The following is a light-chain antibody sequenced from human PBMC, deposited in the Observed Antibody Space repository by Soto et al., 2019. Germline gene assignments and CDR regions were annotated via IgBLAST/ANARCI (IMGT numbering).Light chain of an antibody. V-gene: IGLV2-14*01. Sequence: QSVLTQPASVSGSPGQSITISCTGTSRDIGNYNYVSWYQHHPGKAPKLMIYEVTSRPSGVSDRFSGSKSGMTASLTISGLQPEDEADYYCSSYTSTGTLYVFGTGTKVTVL. CDR2: EVT. J-gene: IGLJ1*01. CDR3: SSYTSTGTLYV. CDR1: SRDIGNYNY.